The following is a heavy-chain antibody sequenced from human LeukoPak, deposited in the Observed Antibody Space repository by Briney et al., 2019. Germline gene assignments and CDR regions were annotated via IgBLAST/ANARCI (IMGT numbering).Heavy chain of an antibody. D-gene: IGHD6-6*01. CDR3: ARGSSSPQTYFDY. Sequence: SETLSLTCTVSGGSISSYYWSWIRQPPGKGLEWIGYIYYSGSTNYNPSLKSRVTISVDTSKNQFSLKLSSVTAADTAVYYCARGSSSPQTYFDYWGQGTLVTVSS. V-gene: IGHV4-59*01. CDR1: GGSISSYY. J-gene: IGHJ4*02. CDR2: IYYSGST.